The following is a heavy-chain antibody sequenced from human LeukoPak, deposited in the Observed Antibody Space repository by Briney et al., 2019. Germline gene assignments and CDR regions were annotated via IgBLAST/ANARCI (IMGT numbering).Heavy chain of an antibody. CDR3: ARAYCGGDCYYLLDY. CDR2: ISCDGINK. J-gene: IGHJ4*02. D-gene: IGHD2-21*02. Sequence: GGSLRLSCAASGFTFSSYTMHWVRQAPGKGQEWVAVISCDGINKYYADSVKGQFTISRDNSKNTLYLQMSSLRLEDTAVYYCARAYCGGDCYYLLDYWGQGTLVTVSS. CDR1: GFTFSSYT. V-gene: IGHV3-30-3*01.